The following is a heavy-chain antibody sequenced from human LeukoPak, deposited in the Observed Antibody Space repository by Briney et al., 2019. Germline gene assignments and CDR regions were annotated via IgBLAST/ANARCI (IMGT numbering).Heavy chain of an antibody. D-gene: IGHD2-2*01. V-gene: IGHV1-2*02. Sequence: GASVKVSCKASGYTFTGYYMHWVRQAPGQGLEWMGWINPNGGGTNYAQKFQGRVTMTRDTSISTAYMELSRLRSDDTAVYYCARGESRADIVVVPAATPHDYWGQGTLVTVSS. J-gene: IGHJ4*02. CDR3: ARGESRADIVVVPAATPHDY. CDR2: INPNGGGT. CDR1: GYTFTGYY.